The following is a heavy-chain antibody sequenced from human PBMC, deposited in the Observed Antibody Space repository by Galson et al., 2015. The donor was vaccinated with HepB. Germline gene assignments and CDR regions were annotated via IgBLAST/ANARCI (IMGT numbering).Heavy chain of an antibody. CDR2: IFREGTA. J-gene: IGHJ4*02. D-gene: IGHD2-2*01. CDR3: ATKTDAIYFFDY. Sequence: LSLTCAVSGLSIDNKWWVWIRQPPGKGLQWMGYIFREGTAFYNPSLESRLTLSRDNFASQVSLKLSAVTAADTATYYCATKTDAIYFFDYWGQGITVTVSS. CDR1: GLSIDNKW. V-gene: IGHV4-28*01.